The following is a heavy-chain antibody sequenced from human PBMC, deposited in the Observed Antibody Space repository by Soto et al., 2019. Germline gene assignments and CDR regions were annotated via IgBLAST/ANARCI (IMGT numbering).Heavy chain of an antibody. CDR3: AKDRRAGGNYGFYSDF. J-gene: IGHJ4*02. D-gene: IGHD1-7*01. V-gene: IGHV3-23*01. CDR2: SSATGAGT. Sequence: EVQLLESGGGLVQPGGSLRLSCAASGFTFSSDGMTWVRQAPGKGLEWVSFSSATGAGTYYADSVKGRFTISRDNSKNTLYLQMTSLRADATAVYYCAKDRRAGGNYGFYSDFWGQGALVIVSS. CDR1: GFTFSSDG.